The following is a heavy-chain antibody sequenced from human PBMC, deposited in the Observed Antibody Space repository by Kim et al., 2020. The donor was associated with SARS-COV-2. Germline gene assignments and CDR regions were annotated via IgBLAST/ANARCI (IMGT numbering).Heavy chain of an antibody. D-gene: IGHD5-18*01. J-gene: IGHJ4*02. Sequence: YADSVKGRFTISRDNSKNTLYLQMNSLRAEDTAVYYCARGMAAMAYYFDYWGQGTLVTVSS. CDR3: ARGMAAMAYYFDY. V-gene: IGHV3-33*01.